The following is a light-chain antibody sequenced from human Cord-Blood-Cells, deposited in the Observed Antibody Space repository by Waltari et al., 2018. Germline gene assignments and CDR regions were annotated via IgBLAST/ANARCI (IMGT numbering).Light chain of an antibody. CDR1: QDISNY. J-gene: IGKJ4*01. Sequence: DIQMTQSPSSLSASVGDRVTITCQASQDISNYLNWYQQKPGKAPKLLIYDASNCETVVPSRFSGSRSGTDFTFTISSLQPEDIATYYCQQYDNLPRLTFGGGTKVEIK. V-gene: IGKV1-33*01. CDR3: QQYDNLPRLT. CDR2: DAS.